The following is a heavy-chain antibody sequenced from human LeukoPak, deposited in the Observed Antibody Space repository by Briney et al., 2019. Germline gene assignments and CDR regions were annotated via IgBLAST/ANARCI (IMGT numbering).Heavy chain of an antibody. J-gene: IGHJ4*02. CDR3: AKDSPHCSGASCYADFDY. D-gene: IGHD2-15*01. CDR1: GFIFSGYA. CDR2: ISGSGDSR. Sequence: PGGSLRLSCSASGFIFSGYAMSWVRQAPGKGLQWVATISGSGDSRYYVDTVKGRFTISRDNSKNTLYLQMNSLRAEDTAVYYCAKDSPHCSGASCYADFDYWGQGILVTVSS. V-gene: IGHV3-23*01.